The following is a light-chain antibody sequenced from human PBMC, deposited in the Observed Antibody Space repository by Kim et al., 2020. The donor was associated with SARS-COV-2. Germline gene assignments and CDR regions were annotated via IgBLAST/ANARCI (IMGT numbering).Light chain of an antibody. CDR3: KQYGSSLLT. CDR1: QSVSSSY. J-gene: IGKJ4*01. V-gene: IGKV3-20*01. CDR2: GAS. Sequence: EILLTQSPGTLSLSPGERATLSCRSSQSVSSSYLAWYQQKPGQDPRLLIYGASSRATGIPDRFSGSGSGTDFTLTISRLEPEDFAVYYCKQYGSSLLTLGGGTEGDI.